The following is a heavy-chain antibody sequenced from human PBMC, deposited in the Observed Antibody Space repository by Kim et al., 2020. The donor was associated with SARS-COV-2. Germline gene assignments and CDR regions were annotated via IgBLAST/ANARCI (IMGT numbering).Heavy chain of an antibody. CDR3: ARSQYRRDY. J-gene: IGHJ4*02. V-gene: IGHV4-34*01. D-gene: IGHD1-1*01. CDR1: GGSFSGSF. Sequence: SETLSLTCAVYGGSFSGSFWGWIRQPPGKGLEWIGDINYGGRTYYNPSLKYRVTISLDTSKNQFSLKLNSVTAADTAVYYCARSQYRRDYWGQGTLVTVSS. CDR2: INYGGRT.